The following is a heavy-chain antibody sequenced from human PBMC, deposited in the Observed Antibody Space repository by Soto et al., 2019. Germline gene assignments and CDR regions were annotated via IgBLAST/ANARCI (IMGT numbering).Heavy chain of an antibody. Sequence: ASVKVPCDATGYTFTNYGINWVRQAPGQGLEWMGWISVYNGKINYAQKVQGRVAMTTDVSTSTAYMDLRSLRSDETAVYYCARDRGRGYYATSGLFLDAFHVWGQVTPLPVS. CDR3: ARDRGRGYYATSGLFLDAFHV. J-gene: IGHJ3*01. CDR2: ISVYNGKI. V-gene: IGHV1-18*04. CDR1: GYTFTNYG. D-gene: IGHD3-22*01.